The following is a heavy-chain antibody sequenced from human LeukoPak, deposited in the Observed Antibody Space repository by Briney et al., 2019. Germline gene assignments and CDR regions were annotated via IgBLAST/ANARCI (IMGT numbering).Heavy chain of an antibody. CDR1: GGSISSGDYY. CDR3: PRKKPRYFRITSCYSRPFDN. D-gene: IGHD2-2*01. Sequence: SETLSLTCTVSGGSISSGDYYWSWIRQPPGKGLEWIGYIYYSGSTYYNPSLKSRVTISVDTSKNQFSLKLSSVTAADTAVYSCPRKKPRYFRITSCYSRPFDNWGRGTRVTVSP. CDR2: IYYSGST. V-gene: IGHV4-30-4*01. J-gene: IGHJ4*02.